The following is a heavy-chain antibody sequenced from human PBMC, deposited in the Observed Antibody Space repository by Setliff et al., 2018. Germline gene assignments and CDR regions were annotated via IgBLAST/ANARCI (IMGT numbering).Heavy chain of an antibody. CDR1: GFTFSRYW. D-gene: IGHD3-10*01. V-gene: IGHV3-7*01. Sequence: GGSLRLSCAASGFTFSRYWMSWVRQAPGKGLEWVANIKQDGSEKYYVDSVKGRFTISRDNAKNSLYLQMNSLRAEDTAVYYCARDHVYGSQFYYYYYGMDVWGQGTTVTVSS. CDR3: ARDHVYGSQFYYYYYGMDV. J-gene: IGHJ6*02. CDR2: IKQDGSEK.